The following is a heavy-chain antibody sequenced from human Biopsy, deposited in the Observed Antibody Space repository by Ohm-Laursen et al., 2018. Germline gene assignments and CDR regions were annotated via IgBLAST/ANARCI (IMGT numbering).Heavy chain of an antibody. Sequence: LSLTCAASGFTFSNYAMSWVRQAPGKGLERVSGISGSGGRTYYAESMKGRFTISRDNSKKTVYLQMKSLRAEDTAVYYCAKEVFSAVGTSGFDPWGQGTLVTVSS. CDR1: GFTFSNYA. V-gene: IGHV3-23*01. CDR3: AKEVFSAVGTSGFDP. J-gene: IGHJ5*02. D-gene: IGHD1/OR15-1a*01. CDR2: ISGSGGRT.